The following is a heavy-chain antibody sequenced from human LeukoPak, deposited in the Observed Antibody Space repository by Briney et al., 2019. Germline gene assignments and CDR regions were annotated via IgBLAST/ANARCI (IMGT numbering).Heavy chain of an antibody. CDR1: GGSISSHY. J-gene: IGHJ6*03. CDR3: ARYSQGYDFWSGYSDYYYYMDV. Sequence: SETLSLTCTASGGSISSHYWSWIRQPPGKGLEWIGYIYYSGSTNYNPSLKSRVTISVDTSKNQFSLKLSSVTAADTAVYYCARYSQGYDFWSGYSDYYYYMDVWGKGTTVTVSS. V-gene: IGHV4-59*11. D-gene: IGHD3-3*01. CDR2: IYYSGST.